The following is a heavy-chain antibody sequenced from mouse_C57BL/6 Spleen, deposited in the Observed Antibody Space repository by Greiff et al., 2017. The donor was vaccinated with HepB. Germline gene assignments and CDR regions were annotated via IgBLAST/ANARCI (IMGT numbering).Heavy chain of an antibody. CDR1: GYTFTNYW. J-gene: IGHJ1*03. Sequence: QVHVKQSGAELVRPGTSVKMSCKASGYTFTNYWIGWAKQRPGHGLEWIGDIYPGGGYTNYNEKFKGKATLTADKSSSTAYMQFSSLTSEDSAIYYCARSENYDGWWYFDVWGTGTTVTVSS. V-gene: IGHV1-63*01. CDR2: IYPGGGYT. D-gene: IGHD2-3*01. CDR3: ARSENYDGWWYFDV.